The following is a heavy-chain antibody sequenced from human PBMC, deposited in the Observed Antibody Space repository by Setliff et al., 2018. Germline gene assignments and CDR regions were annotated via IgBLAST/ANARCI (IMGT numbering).Heavy chain of an antibody. Sequence: ASVKVSCKASGYTFTNYGMHWVRQAPGQSLEWMGWISGGDGNTKYSKQFQGRLTLTRDTSASTAYMELSTLTSEDTAVYYCSRLVRYCSKTTCQTASGAELWGQGTLVTVSS. D-gene: IGHD2-8*01. V-gene: IGHV1-3*01. CDR2: ISGGDGNT. J-gene: IGHJ4*02. CDR3: SRLVRYCSKTTCQTASGAEL. CDR1: GYTFTNYG.